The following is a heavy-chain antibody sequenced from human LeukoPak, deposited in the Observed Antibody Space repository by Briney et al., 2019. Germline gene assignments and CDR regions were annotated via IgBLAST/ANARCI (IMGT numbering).Heavy chain of an antibody. J-gene: IGHJ4*02. CDR1: GFTFSSYS. CDR2: ISSSSSPI. V-gene: IGHV3-48*01. D-gene: IGHD6-19*01. Sequence: GGSLRLSCAASGFTFSSYSMNWVRQAPGKGLEWVSYISSSSSPIYYADSVKGRFTISRDNAKNSLYLQMNSLRAEDTAVYYCARDRAVAGFFRRFDYWGQGTLVTVSS. CDR3: ARDRAVAGFFRRFDY.